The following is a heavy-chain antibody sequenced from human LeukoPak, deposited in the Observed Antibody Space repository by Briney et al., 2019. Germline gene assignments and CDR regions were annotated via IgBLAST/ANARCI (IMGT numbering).Heavy chain of an antibody. CDR1: GFSVGTNY. J-gene: IGHJ2*01. Sequence: GGSLTLSCAASGFSVGTNYMNWVRQAPGKGLEWVSILYSGSTTYYTDSVKGRFTISRDNSRNTLYLRMTNLRVEDTAVYFCARVGDHYHWYLDLWGRGSLLTVSS. CDR2: LYSGSTT. D-gene: IGHD3-10*01. CDR3: ARVGDHYHWYLDL. V-gene: IGHV3-53*01.